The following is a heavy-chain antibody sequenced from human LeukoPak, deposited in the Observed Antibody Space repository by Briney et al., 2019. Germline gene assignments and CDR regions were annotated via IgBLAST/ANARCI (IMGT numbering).Heavy chain of an antibody. D-gene: IGHD6-19*01. V-gene: IGHV3-48*03. CDR3: ARLLSRDSSGWCAPSGPFDY. Sequence: GGSLRLSCAPSGFTFSIYEMNCVPDAPGRGREWVSYINSSGSIIFYADSVKGRFTISRESAKNSLYLQMNSLRAEDTAVFYCARLLSRDSSGWCAPSGPFDYWGQGTLVTVSS. CDR2: INSSGSII. J-gene: IGHJ4*02. CDR1: GFTFSIYE.